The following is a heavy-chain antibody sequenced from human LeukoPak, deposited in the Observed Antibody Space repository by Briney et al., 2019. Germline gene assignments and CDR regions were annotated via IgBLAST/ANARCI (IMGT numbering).Heavy chain of an antibody. CDR1: GFTFSSYG. D-gene: IGHD2-21*01. CDR2: IRYDGSNK. J-gene: IGHJ6*02. V-gene: IGHV3-30*02. CDR3: AKSRPFVGDYYYYYGMDV. Sequence: GRSLRLSCAASGFTFSSYGMHWVSQAPGKVLEWVAFIRYDGSNKYYADSVKGRFTISRDNSKNTLYLQMNSLRAEDTAVYYCAKSRPFVGDYYYYYGMDVWGQGTTVTVSS.